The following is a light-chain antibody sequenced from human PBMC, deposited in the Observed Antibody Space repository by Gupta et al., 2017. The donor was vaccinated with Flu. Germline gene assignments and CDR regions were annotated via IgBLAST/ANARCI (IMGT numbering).Light chain of an antibody. CDR1: HNVNLF. J-gene: IGKJ4*01. Sequence: PAPLSWSQGATPTRSCRASHNVNLFSGCHQQTPGQAPRLLIYDASNRATGLPGRFSGSGSATYFTLTISILDPEDFAVYYCHQHSTWPLTFGGGTAVEIK. CDR3: HQHSTWPLT. V-gene: IGKV3-11*01. CDR2: DAS.